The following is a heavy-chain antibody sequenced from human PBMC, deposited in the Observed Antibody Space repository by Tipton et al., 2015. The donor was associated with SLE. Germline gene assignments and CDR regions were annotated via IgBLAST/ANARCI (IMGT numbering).Heavy chain of an antibody. J-gene: IGHJ4*02. Sequence: TLSLTCAVYGGSFSGYYWSWIRQPPGKGLEWIGYIYYSGSTNYNPSLKSRVTISVDTSKNQFSLKLSSVTAADTAVYYCAGGGYYDFWSGYYPFDYWGQGTLVTVSS. CDR3: AGGGYYDFWSGYYPFDY. V-gene: IGHV4-59*01. D-gene: IGHD3-3*01. CDR2: IYYSGST. CDR1: GGSFSGYY.